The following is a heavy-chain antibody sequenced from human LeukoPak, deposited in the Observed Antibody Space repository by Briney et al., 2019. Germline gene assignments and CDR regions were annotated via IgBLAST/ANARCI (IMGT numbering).Heavy chain of an antibody. CDR2: IIPIFGTA. Sequence: ASVKVSCKASGGTFSSYAISWVRQAPGQGLEWMGGIIPIFGTANYAPKLQGRVTMTTDTSTSTAYMELRSLRSDDTAVYYCARDYGDYPYFDYWGQGTLVTVSS. D-gene: IGHD4-17*01. V-gene: IGHV1-69*05. CDR3: ARDYGDYPYFDY. CDR1: GGTFSSYA. J-gene: IGHJ4*02.